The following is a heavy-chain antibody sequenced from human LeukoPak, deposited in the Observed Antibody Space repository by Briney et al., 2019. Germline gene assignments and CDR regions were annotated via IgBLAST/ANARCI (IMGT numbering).Heavy chain of an antibody. D-gene: IGHD3-10*01. CDR3: ARQGGSGSYSKYLIDY. Sequence: HGESLKISCKGTGYSFTSYWIGWVRQMPGKGLEWMGIIYPGDSDTRYSPSFQGQVTISADKTISTAYLQWSSLKASDTATYYCARQGGSGSYSKYLIDYWGQGTLVTVSS. V-gene: IGHV5-51*01. CDR1: GYSFTSYW. CDR2: IYPGDSDT. J-gene: IGHJ4*02.